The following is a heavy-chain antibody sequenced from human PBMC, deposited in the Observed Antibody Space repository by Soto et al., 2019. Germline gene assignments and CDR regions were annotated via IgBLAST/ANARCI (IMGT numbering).Heavy chain of an antibody. V-gene: IGHV1-3*01. CDR1: GYSFTSWS. J-gene: IGHJ4*02. Sequence: GASGNVSCKSSGYSFTSWSIHWVRQAPGKSLESMGWIYAGNGITKYSQKFHDRVTITMDTSASPAYMELNSLRSDDTAVYYCARWRGAFDSWGQGALVTVSS. CDR3: ARWRGAFDS. D-gene: IGHD1-26*01. CDR2: IYAGNGIT.